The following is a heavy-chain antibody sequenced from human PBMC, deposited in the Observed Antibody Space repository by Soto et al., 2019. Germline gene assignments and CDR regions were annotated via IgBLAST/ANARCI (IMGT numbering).Heavy chain of an antibody. D-gene: IGHD6-6*01. CDR1: GYSISTGFN. J-gene: IGHJ4*02. Sequence: KASETLSLTCAVSGYSISTGFNWAWIRQPPGKGLEWIGSIYHSGSTYYNLSLKSRVTISSDASKNQISLKLSSVTAADTAMYYCARDHSSSSMDSWGQGTLVTVSS. CDR3: ARDHSSSSMDS. V-gene: IGHV4-38-2*02. CDR2: IYHSGST.